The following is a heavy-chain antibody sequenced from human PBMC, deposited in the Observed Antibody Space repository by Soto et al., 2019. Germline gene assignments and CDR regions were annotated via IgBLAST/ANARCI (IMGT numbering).Heavy chain of an antibody. Sequence: QVQLVQSGAEVKKSGASVKVSCKASGYTTSSYGISWVRQAPGQGLEWMGWLSGINGNTRYAEKVQGRVTLSTDTSTRTAYMELRSLRSDDTAVYYCASGASGSYYVPIDYWGQGTLVTVSS. D-gene: IGHD1-26*01. CDR2: LSGINGNT. J-gene: IGHJ4*02. CDR3: ASGASGSYYVPIDY. CDR1: GYTTSSYG. V-gene: IGHV1-18*01.